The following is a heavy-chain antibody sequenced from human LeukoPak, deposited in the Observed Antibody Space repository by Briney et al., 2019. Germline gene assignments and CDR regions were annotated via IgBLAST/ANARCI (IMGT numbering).Heavy chain of an antibody. CDR2: ISYDGSNK. J-gene: IGHJ5*02. CDR1: GFTFSSYG. D-gene: IGHD3-22*01. Sequence: GSLRLSCAACGFTFSSYGMHWVRQAPGKGLEWVAVISYDGSNKYYADSVKGRFTISRDNSKNTLYLQMNSLRAEDTAVYYCAKALSWDYYDSSGYYRGFDPWGQGTLVTVSS. V-gene: IGHV3-30*18. CDR3: AKALSWDYYDSSGYYRGFDP.